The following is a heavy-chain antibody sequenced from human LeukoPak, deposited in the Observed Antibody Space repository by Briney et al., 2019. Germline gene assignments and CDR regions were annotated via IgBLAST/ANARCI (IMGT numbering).Heavy chain of an antibody. J-gene: IGHJ4*02. D-gene: IGHD1-26*01. V-gene: IGHV3-23*01. CDR1: GFTFSSYA. CDR3: ASGPLSGSYFDY. Sequence: GGSLRLSCAASGFTFSSYAMSWVRQAPGKGLEWVSAISGSGGSTYCADSVKGRFTISRDNSKNTLYLQMNSLRAEDTALYYCASGPLSGSYFDYWGQGTLVTVSS. CDR2: ISGSGGST.